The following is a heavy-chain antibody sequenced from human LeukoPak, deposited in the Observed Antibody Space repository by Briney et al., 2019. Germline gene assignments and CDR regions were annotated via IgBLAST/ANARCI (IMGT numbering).Heavy chain of an antibody. D-gene: IGHD3-10*01. V-gene: IGHV3-66*01. CDR2: IYSGGST. Sequence: GGSLRLSCAASGFTFSSYGMHWVRQAPGKGLEWVSVIYSGGSTYYADSVKGRFTISRDNSKNTLYLQMNSLRAEDTAVYYCARSPLITEAFDIWGQGTMVTVSS. J-gene: IGHJ3*02. CDR3: ARSPLITEAFDI. CDR1: GFTFSSYG.